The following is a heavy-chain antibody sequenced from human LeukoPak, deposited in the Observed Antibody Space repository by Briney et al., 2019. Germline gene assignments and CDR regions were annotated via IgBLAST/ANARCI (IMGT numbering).Heavy chain of an antibody. Sequence: HGESLKISCKGSGYSFTSYWIGWVRQMPGKGLEWMGIIYPGDSDTRYSPSFQGQVTISADKSMSTAYLQWSSLKASDTAMYYCTRLSVVADYYFDYWGQGTLVTVSS. V-gene: IGHV5-51*01. CDR2: IYPGDSDT. J-gene: IGHJ4*02. D-gene: IGHD2-15*01. CDR1: GYSFTSYW. CDR3: TRLSVVADYYFDY.